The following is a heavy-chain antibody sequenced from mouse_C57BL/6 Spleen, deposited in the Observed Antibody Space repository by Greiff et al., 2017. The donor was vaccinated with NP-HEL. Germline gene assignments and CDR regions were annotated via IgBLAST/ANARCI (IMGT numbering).Heavy chain of an antibody. CDR2: IDPSDSYT. V-gene: IGHV1-69*01. CDR3: AREGLRQGGFDY. Sequence: QVQLKQPGAELVMPGASVKLSCKASGYTFTSYWMHWVKQRPGQGLEWIGEIDPSDSYTNYNQKFKGKSTLTVDKSSSTAYMQLSSLTSEDSAVYYCAREGLRQGGFDYWGQGTTLTVSS. CDR1: GYTFTSYW. J-gene: IGHJ2*01. D-gene: IGHD2-4*01.